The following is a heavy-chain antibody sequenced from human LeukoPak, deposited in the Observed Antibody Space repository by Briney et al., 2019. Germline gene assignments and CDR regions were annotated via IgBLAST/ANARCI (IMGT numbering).Heavy chain of an antibody. CDR2: ISSSDRTI. D-gene: IGHD3-10*01. V-gene: IGHV3-11*01. Sequence: PGGSLRLSCAASGFTFRDYDMTWTRQAPGKGLEWVSYISSSDRTIYNAESVKGRFTISRDNAKNSLYLQMNSLRAEDTAVYYCARAPTYGSGSSFDYWGQGTLVTVSS. CDR3: ARAPTYGSGSSFDY. J-gene: IGHJ4*02. CDR1: GFTFRDYD.